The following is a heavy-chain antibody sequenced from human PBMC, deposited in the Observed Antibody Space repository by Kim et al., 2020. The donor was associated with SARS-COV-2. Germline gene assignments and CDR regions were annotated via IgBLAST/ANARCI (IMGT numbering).Heavy chain of an antibody. CDR3: ARDLGISGTDFHYFYGLAV. CDR1: GASIRTFY. D-gene: IGHD1-26*01. J-gene: IGHJ6*01. V-gene: IGHV4-59*13. CDR2: VFDSGST. Sequence: SETLSLTCSVSGASIRTFYWSWIRQPPGKGLEWIGFVFDSGSTKYNPSLKSRVTISTDTSKNQVSLKLKSVTAADTPIYFCARDLGISGTDFHYFYGLAV.